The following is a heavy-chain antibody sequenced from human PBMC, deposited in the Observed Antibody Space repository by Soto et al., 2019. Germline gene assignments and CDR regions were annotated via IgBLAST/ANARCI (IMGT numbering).Heavy chain of an antibody. D-gene: IGHD3-16*01. CDR2: IYYSGST. CDR3: ARATPAEMAPIGGHDAFDI. V-gene: IGHV4-31*03. Sequence: KASETLSLTCTVSGGSISSGGYYWSWIRQHPGKGLEWIGYIYYSGSTYYNPSLKSRVTISVDTSKNQFSLKLSSVTAADTAVYYCARATPAEMAPIGGHDAFDIWGQGTMVTVS. J-gene: IGHJ3*02. CDR1: GGSISSGGYY.